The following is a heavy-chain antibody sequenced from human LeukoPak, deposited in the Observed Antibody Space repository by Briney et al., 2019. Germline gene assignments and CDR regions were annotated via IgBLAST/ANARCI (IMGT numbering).Heavy chain of an antibody. V-gene: IGHV1-2*02. CDR2: INPNGGGT. CDR3: ARDLSPCIAARLRGDAFDI. D-gene: IGHD6-6*01. CDR1: GYTFTGYY. J-gene: IGHJ3*02. Sequence: ASVKLSCKASGYTFTGYYMHWVRQAPGQGLEWVGCINPNGGGTNYAQKFQGRVTMTRDTSINTAYMELSRLRADDTAVYYCARDLSPCIAARLRGDAFDIWGQGTMVTVSS.